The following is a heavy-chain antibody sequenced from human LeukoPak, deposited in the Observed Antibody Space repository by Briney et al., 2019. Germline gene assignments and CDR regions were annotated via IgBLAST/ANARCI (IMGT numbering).Heavy chain of an antibody. CDR2: IFHSGDI. V-gene: IGHV4-38-2*01. CDR3: ARSWGNLYYSDY. J-gene: IGHJ4*02. Sequence: SETLSLTCSVSGFSINTNYYWGWVRQPPGRGLEWIGTIFHSGDIFDNPSLRSRATMSVDTSKNQFMLKLTSVTAADTAVYYCARSWGNLYYSDYWGQGALVTVSS. CDR1: GFSINTNYY. D-gene: IGHD3-16*01.